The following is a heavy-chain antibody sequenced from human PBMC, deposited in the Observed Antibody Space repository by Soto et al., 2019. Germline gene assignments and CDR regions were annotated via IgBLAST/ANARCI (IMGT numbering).Heavy chain of an antibody. CDR2: SNTNTGET. J-gene: IGHJ4*02. CDR3: AGKVIGSLTLEY. CDR1: GYAFNTYG. V-gene: IGHV1-18*01. D-gene: IGHD1-26*01. Sequence: QVQLVQSGAEVKEPGASVKVSCKASGYAFNTYGITWVRQAPGQGLEWMGWSNTNTGETKYPQKFQGRVTLTTDTSTSTAYKELRSLRSDETAVYYCAGKVIGSLTLEYWGQGTLVSVSS.